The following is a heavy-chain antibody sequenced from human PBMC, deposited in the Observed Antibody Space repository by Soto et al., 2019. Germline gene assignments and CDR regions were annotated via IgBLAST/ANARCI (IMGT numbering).Heavy chain of an antibody. Sequence: PVVSLRLSCAVSGSTFSNYWMHWVRQAPGKGLVWVSHINSDGSSTNYADFVKGRFTIARDNAKNTVYLQMNSLRAEDTAVYYCARDRSYSLDVWGQGTTVTVSS. V-gene: IGHV3-74*01. CDR3: ARDRSYSLDV. CDR1: GSTFSNYW. J-gene: IGHJ6*02. CDR2: INSDGSST.